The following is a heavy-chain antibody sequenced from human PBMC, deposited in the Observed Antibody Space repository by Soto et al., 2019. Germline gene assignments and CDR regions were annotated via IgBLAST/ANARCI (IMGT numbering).Heavy chain of an antibody. CDR2: IYYSGST. J-gene: IGHJ4*02. CDR1: GGSISSYY. CDR3: ARVAYYYDSSGYIHYFDY. D-gene: IGHD3-22*01. V-gene: IGHV4-59*01. Sequence: SETLSLTCTVSGGSISSYYWSWIRQPPGKGLEWIGYIYYSGSTNYNPSLKSRVTISVDTSKNQFSLKLSSVTAADTAVYYCARVAYYYDSSGYIHYFDYWGRGTLVTVSS.